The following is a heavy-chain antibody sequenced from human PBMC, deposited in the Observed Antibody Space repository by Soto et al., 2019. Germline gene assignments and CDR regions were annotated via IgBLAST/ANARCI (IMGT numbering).Heavy chain of an antibody. D-gene: IGHD1-1*01. CDR2: IYATGTT. CDR3: VRDGTKTLRDWFDP. J-gene: IGHJ5*02. CDR1: GDSISGFY. Sequence: PSETLSLTCTVSGDSISGFYWSWIRKCAGKGLEWIGRIYATGTTDYNPSLKSRVMMSVDTSKKQLSLKLRSVTAADTAVYYCVRDGTKTLRDWFDPWGQGISVTVSS. V-gene: IGHV4-4*07.